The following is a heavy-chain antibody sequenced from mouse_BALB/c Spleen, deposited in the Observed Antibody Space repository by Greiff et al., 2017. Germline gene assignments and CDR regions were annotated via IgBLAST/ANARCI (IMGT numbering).Heavy chain of an antibody. CDR1: GYTFTSYW. Sequence: QVQLQQPGAELVKPGASVKLSCKASGYTFTSYWMNWVKLRPGQGFEWIGEINPSNGGTNYNEKFKRKATMTVDKSSSTAYMQLSSLSSEDSAVYYCTIGGYRYYFDYWGQGTTLTVSA. CDR2: INPSNGGT. V-gene: IGHV1S16*01. CDR3: TIGGYRYYFDY. D-gene: IGHD2-14*01. J-gene: IGHJ2*01.